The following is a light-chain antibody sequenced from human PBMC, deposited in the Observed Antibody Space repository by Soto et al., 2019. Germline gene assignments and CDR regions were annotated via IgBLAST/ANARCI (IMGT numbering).Light chain of an antibody. J-gene: IGKJ1*01. CDR2: KAS. V-gene: IGKV2-30*01. CDR3: LQGTRWPPT. CDR1: QSLVYSDGYAY. Sequence: DVVMTESPLSLPVTLGQPASISCRSSQSLVYSDGYAYLNWFQQRPGQSPRRLIYKASNRDSGVPERFSGSGSGSDFTLQIDRVEAEDVGIYYCLQGTRWPPTFGRGTRVEIK.